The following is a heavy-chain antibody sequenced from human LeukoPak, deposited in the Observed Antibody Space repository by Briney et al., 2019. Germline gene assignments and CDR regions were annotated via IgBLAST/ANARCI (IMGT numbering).Heavy chain of an antibody. D-gene: IGHD3-22*01. CDR2: IIPIFGTA. CDR3: ARMGSSGYYYAY. CDR1: GGTFSSYA. V-gene: IGHV1-69*05. Sequence: GSSVKVSCRASGGTFSSYAISWVRQAPGQGLEWMGGIIPIFGTANYAQKFQGRVTITTDESTSTAYMELSSLRSEDTAVYYCARMGSSGYYYAYWGQGTLVTLSS. J-gene: IGHJ4*02.